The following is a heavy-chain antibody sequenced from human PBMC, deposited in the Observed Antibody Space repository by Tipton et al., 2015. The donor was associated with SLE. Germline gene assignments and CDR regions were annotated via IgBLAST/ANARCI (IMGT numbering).Heavy chain of an antibody. V-gene: IGHV4-59*01. J-gene: IGHJ4*02. D-gene: IGHD5-24*01. Sequence: TLSLTCAVSGGSISSYYWSWIRQHPGKGLEWIGYIYYSGSTNYNPSLKSRVTISVDTSKNQFSLKLSSVAAADTAVYYCARERDGQFDYWGQGTLVTVSS. CDR2: IYYSGST. CDR1: GGSISSYY. CDR3: ARERDGQFDY.